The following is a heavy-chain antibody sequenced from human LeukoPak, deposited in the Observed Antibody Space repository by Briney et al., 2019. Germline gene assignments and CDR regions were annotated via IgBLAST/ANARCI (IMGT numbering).Heavy chain of an antibody. J-gene: IGHJ6*03. CDR2: MNPNSGNT. CDR1: GYTFTNYD. V-gene: IGHV1-8*01. Sequence: GASVKVSCKASGYTFTNYDINWVRQAAGQGLEWMGWMNPNSGNTGYAQKFQGRVTMTRNTSISTAYMELSSLRSEDTAVYYCARGRRDIVVVVAATSDYYMGVWGKGTTVTVSS. CDR3: ARGRRDIVVVVAATSDYYMGV. D-gene: IGHD2-15*01.